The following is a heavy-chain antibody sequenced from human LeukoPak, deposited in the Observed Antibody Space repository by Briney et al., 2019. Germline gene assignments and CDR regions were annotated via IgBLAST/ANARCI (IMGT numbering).Heavy chain of an antibody. CDR1: GGSISSSSYY. V-gene: IGHV4-39*07. CDR2: IYYSGST. D-gene: IGHD1-26*01. Sequence: SETLSLTCTVSGGSISSSSYYWGWIRQPPGKGLEWIGSIYYSGSTYYNPSLKSRVTISVDTSKNQFSLKLSSVIAADTALYYCARTGGSFYFYYHMDVWGKGTTVTVSS. CDR3: ARTGGSFYFYYHMDV. J-gene: IGHJ6*03.